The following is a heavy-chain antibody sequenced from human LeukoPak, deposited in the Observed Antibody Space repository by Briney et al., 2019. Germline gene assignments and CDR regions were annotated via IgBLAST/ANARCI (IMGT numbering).Heavy chain of an antibody. CDR1: GFTFSNYW. J-gene: IGHJ4*02. CDR2: IKQDGSQK. Sequence: GGSLRLSCAASGFTFSNYWVTWIRQAPRKGLEWVANIKQDGSQKFYVDSVKGRFTISRDNAKNSLYLQMNSLRAEDTAVYYCARDSLIVGATLYYFDYWGQGTLVTVSS. V-gene: IGHV3-7*01. CDR3: ARDSLIVGATLYYFDY. D-gene: IGHD1-26*01.